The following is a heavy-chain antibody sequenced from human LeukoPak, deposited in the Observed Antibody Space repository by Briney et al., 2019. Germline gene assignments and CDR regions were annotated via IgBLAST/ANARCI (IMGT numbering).Heavy chain of an antibody. V-gene: IGHV1-69*13. CDR3: ARVARSYYDSSGYYYFDY. Sequence: SVKVSCKASGYTFTSYGISWVRRAPGQGLEWMGGIIPIFGTANYAQKFQGRVTITADESTSTAYMELSSLRSEDTAVYYCARVARSYYDSSGYYYFDYWGQGTLVTVSS. J-gene: IGHJ4*02. CDR2: IIPIFGTA. D-gene: IGHD3-22*01. CDR1: GYTFTSYG.